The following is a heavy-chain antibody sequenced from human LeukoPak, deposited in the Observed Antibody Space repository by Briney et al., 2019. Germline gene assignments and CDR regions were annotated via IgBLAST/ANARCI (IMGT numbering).Heavy chain of an antibody. V-gene: IGHV4-39*01. CDR1: GGSISSSSYH. CDR2: IYDSGTI. D-gene: IGHD6-6*01. CDR3: AVYRTSSGWFDP. Sequence: PSETLSLTCTVSGGSISSSSYHWGWIRLPPGKGLEWVGNIYDSGTIYDNPSLKRRPPISVNTSKNQFSMKLTSVTAADTAVYYCAVYRTSSGWFDPWGEGTLVTVSS. J-gene: IGHJ5*02.